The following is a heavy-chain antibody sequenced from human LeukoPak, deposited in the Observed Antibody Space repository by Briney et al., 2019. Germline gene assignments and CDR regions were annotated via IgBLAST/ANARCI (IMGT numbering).Heavy chain of an antibody. Sequence: PGGSLRLSCAASGFTFSSFGMNWARQAPGKGPEWVSYISDSSSLTDYADSVKGRFTISRDNAKNSLSLQLNSLRDEDTAVYFCAKVIRGGYGMDVWGQGTTVTVSS. D-gene: IGHD3-10*01. CDR3: AKVIRGGYGMDV. V-gene: IGHV3-48*02. CDR1: GFTFSSFG. J-gene: IGHJ6*02. CDR2: ISDSSSLT.